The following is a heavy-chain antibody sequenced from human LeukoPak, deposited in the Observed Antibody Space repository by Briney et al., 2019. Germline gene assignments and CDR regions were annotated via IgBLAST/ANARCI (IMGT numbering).Heavy chain of an antibody. J-gene: IGHJ4*02. CDR2: ITNSGST. V-gene: IGHV4-59*08. Sequence: PSETLSLTCTVSGVSISSSYWSWIRQPPGKGLEWIGYITNSGSTSYNPSLKSRVTISVDTSKNQFSLKLTSVTAADTAVYYCARHGRYFDYWGQGALVTVSS. CDR3: ARHGRYFDY. CDR1: GVSISSSY.